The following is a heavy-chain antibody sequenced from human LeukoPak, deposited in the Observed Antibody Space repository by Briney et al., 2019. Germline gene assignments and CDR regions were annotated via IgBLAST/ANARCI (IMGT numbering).Heavy chain of an antibody. D-gene: IGHD2-2*01. Sequence: GRSLRLSCEASGFTFDDYAMHWVRQAPGKGLEWVSGISWNSGSIGYADSVKGRFTISRDNAKKSMHLQMNSLRPEDTALYYCAKDMAYCSSTSCYGWSNAFDFWGQGTMLTVSP. V-gene: IGHV3-9*01. CDR1: GFTFDDYA. J-gene: IGHJ3*01. CDR2: ISWNSGSI. CDR3: AKDMAYCSSTSCYGWSNAFDF.